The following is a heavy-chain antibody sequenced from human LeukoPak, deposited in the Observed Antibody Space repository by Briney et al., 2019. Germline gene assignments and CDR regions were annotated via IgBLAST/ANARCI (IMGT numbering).Heavy chain of an antibody. CDR2: IYYSGST. D-gene: IGHD3-10*01. V-gene: IGHV4-59*08. CDR1: GGSISSYY. J-gene: IGHJ4*02. CDR3: ARHSIYGSGKDRYFDY. Sequence: RPSGTLSLTCTVSGGSISSYYWSWIRQPPGKGLEWIGYIYYSGSTNYNPSLKSRVTISVDTSKNQFSLMLSSATATDTAVYYCARHSIYGSGKDRYFDYWGQGTLVTVSS.